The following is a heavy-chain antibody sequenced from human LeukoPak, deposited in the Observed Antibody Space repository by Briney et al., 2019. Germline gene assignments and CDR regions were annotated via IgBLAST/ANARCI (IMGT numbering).Heavy chain of an antibody. CDR1: GPSISFYY. Sequence: SETLSLTCTVSGPSISFYYWSWIRHPPGKGLEWIGYIYYSGSTKYNPSLKSRVTMSIDTSKNQFSLNLKSVTAADTAVYYCALDSSGWSDDSFDIWGHGTMVTVSS. CDR3: ALDSSGWSDDSFDI. CDR2: IYYSGST. J-gene: IGHJ3*02. D-gene: IGHD6-13*01. V-gene: IGHV4-59*01.